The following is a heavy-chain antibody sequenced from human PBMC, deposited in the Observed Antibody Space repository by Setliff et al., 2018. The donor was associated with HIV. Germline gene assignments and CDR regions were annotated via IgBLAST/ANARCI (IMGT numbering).Heavy chain of an antibody. CDR1: GGSLSRLY. CDR2: ISYNGKT. V-gene: IGHV4-59*11. Sequence: LSLTCTVSGGSLSRLYWTWIRQPPGKGLEWIGYISYNGKTDYNSSLKNRVTLSVDTSNNQFSLMMTSVTAADTAVYYCARAGDYYDTRNYLTRGPTAFDIWGQGTMVTVSS. CDR3: ARAGDYYDTRNYLTRGPTAFDI. J-gene: IGHJ3*02. D-gene: IGHD3-22*01.